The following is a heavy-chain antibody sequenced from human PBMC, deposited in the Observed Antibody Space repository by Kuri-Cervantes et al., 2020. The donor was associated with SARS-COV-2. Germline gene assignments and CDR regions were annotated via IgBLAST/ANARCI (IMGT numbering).Heavy chain of an antibody. Sequence: GESLKISCAASGFTFSSYAMSWVRQAPGKGLEWVAFIRYDGSNKYYADSVKGRFTISRDNSKNTLYLQMNSLRAEDTAVYYCAKDQFRTIVVVTTPGDAFDIWGQGTTVTVSS. J-gene: IGHJ3*02. CDR2: IRYDGSNK. CDR3: AKDQFRTIVVVTTPGDAFDI. V-gene: IGHV3-30*02. CDR1: GFTFSSYA. D-gene: IGHD3-22*01.